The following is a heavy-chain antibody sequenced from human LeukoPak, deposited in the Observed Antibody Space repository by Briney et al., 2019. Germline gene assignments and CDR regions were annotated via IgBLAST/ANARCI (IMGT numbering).Heavy chain of an antibody. D-gene: IGHD3-10*01. J-gene: IGHJ5*02. Sequence: GGSLRLSCVAYGFNFRDYSTNWVRQAPGKGLDWVSGISGTSSYMYYGDSVKGRFTVSRDNAKNSLYLQMESLRVEDTAVYYCARDLHYYGSGPWGQGTLVTVSS. CDR3: ARDLHYYGSGP. CDR2: ISGTSSYM. CDR1: GFNFRDYS. V-gene: IGHV3-21*01.